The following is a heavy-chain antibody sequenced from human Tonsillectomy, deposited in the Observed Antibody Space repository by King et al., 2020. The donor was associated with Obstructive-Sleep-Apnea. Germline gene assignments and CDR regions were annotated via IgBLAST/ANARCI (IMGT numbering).Heavy chain of an antibody. D-gene: IGHD5-18*01. CDR2: IYHSGST. CDR1: GYSISSGYY. V-gene: IGHV4-38-2*02. J-gene: IGHJ4*02. CDR3: ARLLGIQLWFSADY. Sequence: VQLQESGPGLVKPSETLSLTCTVSGYSISSGYYWGWIRQPPGKGLEWIGSIYHSGSTYYNPSLKSRVIISVDTSKNQFSLKLSSVTAADTAVYYCARLLGIQLWFSADYWGQGTLVTVSS.